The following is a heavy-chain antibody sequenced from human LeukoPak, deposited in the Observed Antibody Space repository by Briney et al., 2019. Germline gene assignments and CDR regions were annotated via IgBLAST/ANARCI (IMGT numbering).Heavy chain of an antibody. J-gene: IGHJ4*02. CDR3: ARDRGWELRWFKLDY. CDR1: GFTVSSNY. V-gene: IGHV3-53*01. CDR2: IYSGGST. D-gene: IGHD1-26*01. Sequence: GGSLRLSCAASGFTVSSNYMSWVRQAPGKGLEWVPVIYSGGSTYYADSVKGRFTTSRDNSKNTPYLQMNSLRAEDTAVYYCARDRGWELRWFKLDYCGQGTPVTVSS.